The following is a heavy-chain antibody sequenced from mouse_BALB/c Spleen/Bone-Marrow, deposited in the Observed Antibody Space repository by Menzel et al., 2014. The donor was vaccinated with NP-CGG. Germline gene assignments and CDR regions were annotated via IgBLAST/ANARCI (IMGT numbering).Heavy chain of an antibody. CDR2: IYPGNGVT. Sequence: QVQLKQSGAELVKPGASVKMSCKASGYTFTSYNMHWVKQTPGQGLEWIGAIYPGNGVTSYNQKFKGKATLTADKSSSTAYMQLSSLTSEDSAVYYCAARVGYYGNYPYFDYWGQGTTLTVSS. D-gene: IGHD2-1*01. V-gene: IGHV1-12*01. J-gene: IGHJ2*01. CDR3: AARVGYYGNYPYFDY. CDR1: GYTFTSYN.